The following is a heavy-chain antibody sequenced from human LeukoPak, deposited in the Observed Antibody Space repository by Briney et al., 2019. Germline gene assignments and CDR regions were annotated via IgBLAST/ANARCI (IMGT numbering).Heavy chain of an antibody. V-gene: IGHV1-69*13. J-gene: IGHJ4*02. CDR1: GGTFNSYA. CDR3: AREPRYSDYDRVLDY. CDR2: IIPIFGTA. D-gene: IGHD5-12*01. Sequence: GASVKVSCKASGGTFNSYAISWVRQAPGQGLEWMGGIIPIFGTAKYAQKFQGRVTITADELTSTAYMELNSLRSEDTAMYYCAREPRYSDYDRVLDYWGQGTLVTVSS.